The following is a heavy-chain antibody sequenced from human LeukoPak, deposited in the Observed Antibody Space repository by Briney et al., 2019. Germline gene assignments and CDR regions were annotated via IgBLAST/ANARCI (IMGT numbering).Heavy chain of an antibody. J-gene: IGHJ5*02. V-gene: IGHV1-46*01. CDR2: INPSGGST. Sequence: ASVKVSCKASGYTFTSYYMHWVRQAPGQGREWMGIINPSGGSTNYAQKFQGRVTMTRDMSTSTVYMEFSSLRSDDTAVYYCAREGVTIFGLVRTQTTKSPHRFDPWGQGTLVTVSS. CDR3: AREGVTIFGLVRTQTTKSPHRFDP. D-gene: IGHD3-3*01. CDR1: GYTFTSYY.